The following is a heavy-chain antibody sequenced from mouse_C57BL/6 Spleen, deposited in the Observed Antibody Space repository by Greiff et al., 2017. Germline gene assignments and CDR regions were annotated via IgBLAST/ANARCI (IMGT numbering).Heavy chain of an antibody. V-gene: IGHV1-15*01. CDR3: TRGGLYYGYAGY. J-gene: IGHJ2*01. CDR1: GYTFTDYE. D-gene: IGHD2-2*01. Sequence: QVHVKQSGAELVRPGASVTLSCKASGYTFTDYEMHWVKQTPVHGLEWIGAIDPETGGTAYNQKFKGKAILTADKSSSTAYMELRSLTSEDSAVYYCTRGGLYYGYAGYGGQGTTLTVSS. CDR2: IDPETGGT.